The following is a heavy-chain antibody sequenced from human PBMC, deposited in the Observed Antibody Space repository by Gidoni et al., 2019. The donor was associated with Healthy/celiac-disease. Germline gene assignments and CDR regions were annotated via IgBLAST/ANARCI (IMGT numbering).Heavy chain of an antibody. Sequence: QVQLVQSGAEVKKPGASVTVSCKASGYTFTGYYMHWGRQAPGQGLEWMGWINPNSGGTNYAQKFQGRVTMTRDTSISTAYMELIRLRSDDTAVYYCARMLVEETIVVVPAAHNWFDPWGQGTLVTVSS. V-gene: IGHV1-2*02. CDR1: GYTFTGYY. D-gene: IGHD2-2*01. J-gene: IGHJ5*02. CDR2: INPNSGGT. CDR3: ARMLVEETIVVVPAAHNWFDP.